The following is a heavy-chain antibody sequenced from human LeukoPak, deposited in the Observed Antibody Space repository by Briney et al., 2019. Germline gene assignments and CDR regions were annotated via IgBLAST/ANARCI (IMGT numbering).Heavy chain of an antibody. CDR3: ARVGPIDYYYYPMDV. Sequence: ASVEVSCKASGYTFTGYYIHWVRQAPGQGLEWMGWLNPDGGGAYYAQSFQGRVTMTRDTSISTAYMELSSLRFDDTAVYYCARVGPIDYYYYPMDVGGQGTTVTVSS. CDR2: LNPDGGGA. J-gene: IGHJ6*02. V-gene: IGHV1-2*02. CDR1: GYTFTGYY.